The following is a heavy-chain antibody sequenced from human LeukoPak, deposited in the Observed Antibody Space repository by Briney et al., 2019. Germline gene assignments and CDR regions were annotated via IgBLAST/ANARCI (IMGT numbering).Heavy chain of an antibody. D-gene: IGHD5-18*01. CDR2: IKEDGSRQ. CDR1: GFSFSMSW. CDR3: TRDKAYSSFDL. J-gene: IGHJ4*02. V-gene: IGHV3-7*01. Sequence: PGGSLRLSCAASGFSFSMSWMCCVRQAPGKGLEWLANIKEDGSRQNYVDSVKGRFTISRDNAKNSLFLQMNSLRAEDTAIYYCTRDKAYSSFDLWGQGTLVTVSS.